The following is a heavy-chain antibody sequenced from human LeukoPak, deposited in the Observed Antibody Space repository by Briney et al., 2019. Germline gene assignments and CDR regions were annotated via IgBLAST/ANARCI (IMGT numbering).Heavy chain of an antibody. J-gene: IGHJ4*02. CDR2: IYYSGST. CDR1: GGSITSSSYY. CDR3: ARYLYGGHQMRFDY. V-gene: IGHV4-39*07. Sequence: SETLSLTCTVSGGSITSSSYYWGWIRQPPGKGLEWIGSIYYSGSTYYNPSLKSRITISVDTSKNQFSLKLSSVTAADTAVYYCARYLYGGHQMRFDYWGQGTLVTVSS. D-gene: IGHD4-23*01.